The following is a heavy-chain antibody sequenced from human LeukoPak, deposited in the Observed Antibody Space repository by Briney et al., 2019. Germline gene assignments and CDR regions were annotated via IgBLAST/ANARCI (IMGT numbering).Heavy chain of an antibody. J-gene: IGHJ4*02. D-gene: IGHD3-10*01. CDR3: ARDLWFGELSD. Sequence: SETLSLTCTVSGGSISSYYWSWLRQPPGKGLEWIGYIYYSGSTNYNPSLKSRVTISVDTSKNQFSLKLSSVTAADTAVYYCARDLWFGELSDWGQGTLVTVSS. CDR2: IYYSGST. CDR1: GGSISSYY. V-gene: IGHV4-59*01.